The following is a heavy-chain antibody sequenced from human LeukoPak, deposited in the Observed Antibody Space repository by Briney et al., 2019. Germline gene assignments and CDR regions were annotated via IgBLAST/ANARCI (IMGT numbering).Heavy chain of an antibody. D-gene: IGHD3-16*01. CDR3: ARVGGAWGLGDYDY. J-gene: IGHJ4*02. V-gene: IGHV4-31*03. Sequence: SETLSLTCTVSGGSISSGGYYWSWIRQHPGKGLEWIGYIYYSGSTYYNPSLKSRVTISVDTSKNQFSLKLSSVTAADTAVYYCARVGGAWGLGDYDYWGQGTLVTVSS. CDR2: IYYSGST. CDR1: GGSISSGGYY.